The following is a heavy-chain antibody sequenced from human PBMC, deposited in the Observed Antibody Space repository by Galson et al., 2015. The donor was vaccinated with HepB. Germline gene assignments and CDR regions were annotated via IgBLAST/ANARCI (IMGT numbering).Heavy chain of an antibody. J-gene: IGHJ4*02. V-gene: IGHV3-23*01. CDR1: GFTFRSYA. D-gene: IGHD6-13*01. CDR3: AKMGSSSWSPKYYFDD. CDR2: ITDSGDDT. Sequence: SLRLSCAASGFTFRSYALSWVRQTPGKGLEWVSAITDSGDDTYYADSVKGRFTTSRDNSKNTLYLQMNSLRDEDTAVYYCAKMGSSSWSPKYYFDDWGQGTLVTVSS.